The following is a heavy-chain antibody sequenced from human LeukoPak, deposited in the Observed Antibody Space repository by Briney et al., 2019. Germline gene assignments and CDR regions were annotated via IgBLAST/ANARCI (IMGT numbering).Heavy chain of an antibody. CDR2: ISSSGSTI. D-gene: IGHD3-22*01. J-gene: IGHJ4*02. V-gene: IGHV3-11*01. CDR3: ARHPPSYYYDSSGYYGLDY. Sequence: GGSLRLSCAASGFTFSDYYMSWVRQAPGKGLEWVSYISSSGSTIYYADSVKGRFTISRDNAKKSLYLQMNSLRAEDTAVYYCARHPPSYYYDSSGYYGLDYWGQGTLVTVSS. CDR1: GFTFSDYY.